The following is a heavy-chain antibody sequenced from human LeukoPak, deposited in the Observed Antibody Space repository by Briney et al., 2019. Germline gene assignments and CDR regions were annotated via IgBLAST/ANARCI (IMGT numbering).Heavy chain of an antibody. CDR1: GFTFSSYW. CDR2: IKQDGSEK. V-gene: IGHV3-7*01. D-gene: IGHD4-17*01. J-gene: IGHJ3*02. CDR3: ARVRSTVTRPWAFDI. Sequence: GGSLRLSCAASGFTFSSYWMSWVRQAPGKGLEWVANIKQDGSEKYYVDSVKGRFTISRDNSKNTLYLQMNSLRAEDTAVYYCARVRSTVTRPWAFDIWGQGTMVTVSS.